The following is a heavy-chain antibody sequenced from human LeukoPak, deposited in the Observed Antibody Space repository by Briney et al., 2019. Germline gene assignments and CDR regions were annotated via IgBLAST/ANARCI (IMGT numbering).Heavy chain of an antibody. D-gene: IGHD3-22*01. V-gene: IGHV1-46*01. Sequence: ASVKVSCKASGYTFTGYYMHWVRQAPGQGLEWMGIIHPSGGSTSYAQKFQGRVTMTRDMSTSTVYMELSSLRSEDTAVYYCARAMIVGGFDPWGQGTLVTASS. J-gene: IGHJ5*02. CDR2: IHPSGGST. CDR1: GYTFTGYY. CDR3: ARAMIVGGFDP.